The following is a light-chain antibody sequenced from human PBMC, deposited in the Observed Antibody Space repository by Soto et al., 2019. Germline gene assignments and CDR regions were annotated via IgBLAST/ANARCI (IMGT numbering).Light chain of an antibody. Sequence: EIVLTQSPATLSLSPGERATLSCRASQSVSSYLAWYQQKPGQAPRLLIYDASNGATGIPARFSGSGSGTDFTLTISRLEPEDFAVYYCQQPYTFGQGTKLEIK. V-gene: IGKV3-11*01. CDR3: QQPYT. CDR2: DAS. J-gene: IGKJ2*01. CDR1: QSVSSY.